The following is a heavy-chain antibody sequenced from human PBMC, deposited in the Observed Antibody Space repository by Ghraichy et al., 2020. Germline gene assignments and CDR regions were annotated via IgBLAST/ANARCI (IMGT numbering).Heavy chain of an antibody. CDR3: ARPQDIYGELDP. D-gene: IGHD4/OR15-4a*01. CDR1: GGSISSSSYY. V-gene: IGHV4-39*01. CDR2: FHYSGTT. J-gene: IGHJ5*02. Sequence: SETLSLTCTVSGGSISSSSYYWGWIRQPPGKGLEWIGTFHYSGTTYYNLSLKSRVTISTDTSNNQFSLRLSSVTAADTAIYYCARPQDIYGELDPWGQGTLVTVSS.